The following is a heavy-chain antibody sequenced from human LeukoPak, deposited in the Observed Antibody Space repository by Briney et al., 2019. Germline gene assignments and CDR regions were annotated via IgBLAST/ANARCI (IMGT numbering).Heavy chain of an antibody. CDR1: GDSVSSNSAA. CDR3: ARAGYSSGWAPVGFDH. J-gene: IGHJ4*02. D-gene: IGHD6-19*01. V-gene: IGHV6-1*01. CDR2: TYYRSKWYN. Sequence: SQTLSLTCAISGDSVSSNSAAWNWIRQSPSRGLEWLGRTYYRSKWYNDYAISVKSRITINPDTSKNQFSLQLNSVTPEDTAVYYCARAGYSSGWAPVGFDHWGQGTLVTVSS.